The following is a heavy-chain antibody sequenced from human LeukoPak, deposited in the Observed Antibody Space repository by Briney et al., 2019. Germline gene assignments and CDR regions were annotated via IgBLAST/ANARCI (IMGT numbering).Heavy chain of an antibody. CDR2: IIPILGIA. CDR3: ARSTSGYPSPSVY. CDR1: GGTFSSYA. J-gene: IGHJ4*02. Sequence: ASVKVSCKASGGTFSSYAISWVRQAPGQGLEWMGRIIPILGIANYAQKFQGRVTITADKSTSTAYMELSSLRSEDTAVYYCARSTSGYPSPSVYWGQGTLVTVSS. V-gene: IGHV1-69*04. D-gene: IGHD5-12*01.